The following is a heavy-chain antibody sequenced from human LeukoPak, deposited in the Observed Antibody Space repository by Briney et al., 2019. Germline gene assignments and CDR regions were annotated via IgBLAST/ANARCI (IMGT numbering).Heavy chain of an antibody. Sequence: GGSLRLSCAASGFTISSNYMSWVRQAPGKGLEWVSIIYGGGSTYYADSVKGRSTISRDNSKNTLYLQMNSLRAEDTAVYYCARDRMGQQLISRKEYYYMDVWGKGTTVTISS. CDR2: IYGGGST. CDR1: GFTISSNY. V-gene: IGHV3-66*01. J-gene: IGHJ6*03. CDR3: ARDRMGQQLISRKEYYYMDV. D-gene: IGHD3-16*01.